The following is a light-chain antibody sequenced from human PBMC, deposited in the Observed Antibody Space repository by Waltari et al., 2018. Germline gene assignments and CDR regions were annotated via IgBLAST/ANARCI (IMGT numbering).Light chain of an antibody. J-gene: IGLJ2*01. Sequence: QSVLTQPPSVSAAPGQKVTISCSGSSSNIVNNYVSWYQQLPGPAPTVVIYDNNKRASGIPDRFSASKSGTSATLGITGLQTGDEADYFCGTWDSSLSAAVFGGGTKVTVL. CDR3: GTWDSSLSAAV. CDR2: DNN. V-gene: IGLV1-51*01. CDR1: SSNIVNNY.